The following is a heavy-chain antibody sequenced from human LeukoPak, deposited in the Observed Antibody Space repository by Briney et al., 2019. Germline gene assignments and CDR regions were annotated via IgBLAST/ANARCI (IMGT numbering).Heavy chain of an antibody. V-gene: IGHV3-9*03. D-gene: IGHD5-24*01. Sequence: GGSLRLSCAASGFTFDDYAMHWVRQAPGKGLEWVSGISWNSGSIGYADSVKGRFTISRDNAKNSLCLQMNSLRAEDMALYYCAKGRDGYNGSPLDYWGQGILVAVST. CDR1: GFTFDDYA. CDR3: AKGRDGYNGSPLDY. CDR2: ISWNSGSI. J-gene: IGHJ4*02.